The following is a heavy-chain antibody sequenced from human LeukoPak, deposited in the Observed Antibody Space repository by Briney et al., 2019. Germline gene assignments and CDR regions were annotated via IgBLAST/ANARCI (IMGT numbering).Heavy chain of an antibody. CDR2: IYYSGST. CDR3: ARCQAPYWYFDL. CDR1: GGSISSGDYY. Sequence: TSETLSLTCTVSGGSISSGDYYWSWIRQPPGKGLEWIGYIYYSGSTYYNPSLKSRVTISVDTSKNQFSLKLSSVTAADTAVYYCARCQAPYWYFDLWGRGTLVTVSS. V-gene: IGHV4-30-4*01. J-gene: IGHJ2*01. D-gene: IGHD5/OR15-5a*01.